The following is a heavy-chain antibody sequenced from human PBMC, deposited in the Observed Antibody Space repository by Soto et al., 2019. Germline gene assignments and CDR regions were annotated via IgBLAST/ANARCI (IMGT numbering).Heavy chain of an antibody. J-gene: IGHJ5*02. D-gene: IGHD2-15*01. CDR3: ARNTVVVVATPDFDWSDP. CDR1: GGSVSSGDYY. CDR2: IYYSGST. Sequence: LSLTCTVSGGSVSSGDYYWSWIRQPPGKGLEWLGYIYYSGSTYYNPSLRSRVTMSIDTSKNQVSLKMRSVTAADTALYYCARNTVVVVATPDFDWSDPWGQGTLVTVSS. V-gene: IGHV4-30-4*01.